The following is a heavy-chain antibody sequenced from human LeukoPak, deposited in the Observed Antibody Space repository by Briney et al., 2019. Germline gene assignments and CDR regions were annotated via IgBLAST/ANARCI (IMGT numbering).Heavy chain of an antibody. CDR1: GFTFSDYY. Sequence: PGGSLRLSCAASGFTFSDYYMSWIRQAPGKGLEWVSYISSSGSTIYYADSVKGRFTISRDNAKNSLYLQMNSLRAEDTAVYYCARIGYSSSWYDYYYYYYMDVWGKGTTVTVSS. V-gene: IGHV3-11*04. CDR3: ARIGYSSSWYDYYYYYYMDV. J-gene: IGHJ6*03. D-gene: IGHD6-13*01. CDR2: ISSSGSTI.